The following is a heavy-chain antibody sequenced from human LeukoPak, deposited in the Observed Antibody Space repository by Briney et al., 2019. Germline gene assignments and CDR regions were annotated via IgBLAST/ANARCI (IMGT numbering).Heavy chain of an antibody. CDR1: GFTFSNAW. CDR2: ISSSSSYI. Sequence: GGSLRLSCAASGFTFSNAWMSWVRQAPGKGLEWVSSISSSSSYIYYADSVKGRFTISRDNAKNSLYLQMNSLRAEDTAVYYCARETGIAAAIDYWGQGTLVTVSS. J-gene: IGHJ4*02. D-gene: IGHD6-13*01. CDR3: ARETGIAAAIDY. V-gene: IGHV3-21*01.